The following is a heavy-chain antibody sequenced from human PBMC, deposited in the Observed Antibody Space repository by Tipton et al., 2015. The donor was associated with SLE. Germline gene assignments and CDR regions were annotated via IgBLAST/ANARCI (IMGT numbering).Heavy chain of an antibody. Sequence: TLSLTCAVYGGSFSGYYWSWIRQPPGKGLEWIGYIYYSGSTNYNPSLKSRVTISVDTSKNQFSLKLSSVTAADTAVYYCARRLTRDSGYDYFDYWGQGTLVTVSS. CDR2: IYYSGST. CDR1: GGSFSGYY. CDR3: ARRLTRDSGYDYFDY. V-gene: IGHV4-59*08. J-gene: IGHJ4*02. D-gene: IGHD5-12*01.